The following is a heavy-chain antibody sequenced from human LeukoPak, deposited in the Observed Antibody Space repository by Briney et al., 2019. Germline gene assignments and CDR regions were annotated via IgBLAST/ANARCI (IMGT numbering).Heavy chain of an antibody. V-gene: IGHV3-23*01. D-gene: IGHD3-22*01. J-gene: IGHJ4*02. CDR2: IVGSGGST. CDR1: GFTFSSYA. Sequence: GGSLRLSCAASGFTFSSYAMSWVRLAPGKGLEWVSAIVGSGGSTFYADSVKGRFTISRDNSKNTLYLQMNSLRVEDTAVYYCATVSSYTYDNGGFYFDFWGQGTLVTVSS. CDR3: ATVSSYTYDNGGFYFDF.